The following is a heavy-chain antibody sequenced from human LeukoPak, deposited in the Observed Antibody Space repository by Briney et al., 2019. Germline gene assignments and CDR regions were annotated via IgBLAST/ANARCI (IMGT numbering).Heavy chain of an antibody. D-gene: IGHD3-10*01. J-gene: IGHJ1*01. CDR1: GFTFSSYS. CDR2: ISSSSSYI. V-gene: IGHV3-21*01. CDR3: AGPLGSPYFHH. Sequence: PGGSLRLSCAAFGFTFSSYSMNWVRQAPGKGLEWVSSISSSSSYIYYADSVKGRFTISRDNAKNSLYLQMNSLRVEDTAVYYCAGPLGSPYFHHWGQGTLVTVSS.